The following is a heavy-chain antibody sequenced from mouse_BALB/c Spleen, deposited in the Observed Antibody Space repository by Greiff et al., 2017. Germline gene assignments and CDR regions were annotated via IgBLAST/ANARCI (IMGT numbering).Heavy chain of an antibody. J-gene: IGHJ4*01. Sequence: EVQVVESGGGLVQPGGSLKLSCAASGFTFSSYGMSWVRQTPDKRLELVATINSNGGSTYYPDSVKGRFTISRDNAKNTLYLQMSSLKSEDTAMYYCARDHYDYDYAMDYWGQGTSVTVSS. CDR3: ARDHYDYDYAMDY. CDR1: GFTFSSYG. CDR2: INSNGGST. V-gene: IGHV5-6-3*01. D-gene: IGHD2-4*01.